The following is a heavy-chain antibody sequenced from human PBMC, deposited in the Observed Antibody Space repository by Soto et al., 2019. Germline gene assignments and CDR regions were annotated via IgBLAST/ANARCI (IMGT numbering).Heavy chain of an antibody. CDR2: ISYDGSNK. V-gene: IGHV3-30-3*01. CDR3: ARDQGRNNQWLVDYYYGMDV. J-gene: IGHJ6*02. D-gene: IGHD6-19*01. CDR1: GFTFSSYA. Sequence: QVQLVESGGGVVQPGRSLRLSCAASGFTFSSYAMHWVRQAPGKGLEWVAVISYDGSNKYYADSVKGRFTISRDNSKNTLYLQMNSLRAEDTAVYYCARDQGRNNQWLVDYYYGMDVWGQGTTVTVSS.